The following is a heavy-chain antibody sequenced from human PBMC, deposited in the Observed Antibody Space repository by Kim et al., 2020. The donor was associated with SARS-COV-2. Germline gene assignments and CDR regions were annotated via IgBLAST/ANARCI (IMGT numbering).Heavy chain of an antibody. V-gene: IGHV3-11*04. Sequence: GDTIDYADSVKGRFTISRDNAKNSLHLQMNSLGAADTAVYYCALTGLTVDYWGQGTLVTVSS. J-gene: IGHJ4*02. CDR3: ALTGLTVDY. D-gene: IGHD2-8*01. CDR2: GDTI.